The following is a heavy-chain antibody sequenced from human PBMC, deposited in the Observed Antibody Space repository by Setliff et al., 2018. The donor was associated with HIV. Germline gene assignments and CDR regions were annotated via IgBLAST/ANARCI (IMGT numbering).Heavy chain of an antibody. CDR1: GGSFPAYY. Sequence: SETLSLTCAVYGGSFPAYYWNWVRQPPGKGLEWIGEINYSGDTTYNPSLKSRVNLFIDTSKKQFSLKVASVTAADTAVYYCVRQHGDYAFGSWGQGTLVTVSS. D-gene: IGHD4-17*01. V-gene: IGHV4-34*01. J-gene: IGHJ4*02. CDR2: INYSGDT. CDR3: VRQHGDYAFGS.